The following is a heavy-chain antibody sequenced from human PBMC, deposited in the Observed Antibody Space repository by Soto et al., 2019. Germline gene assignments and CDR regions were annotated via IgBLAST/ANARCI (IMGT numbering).Heavy chain of an antibody. CDR3: AGTYSSRFDY. Sequence: SETLSLTCTVSGGSISSYYWSWIRQPPGKGLEWIGYIYYSGGTNYNPSLKGRVTISVDTSKNQFSLKLNSVTAADTAVYYCAGTYSSRFDYWGQGALVNVSS. CDR1: GGSISSYY. D-gene: IGHD5-18*01. J-gene: IGHJ4*02. CDR2: IYYSGGT. V-gene: IGHV4-59*08.